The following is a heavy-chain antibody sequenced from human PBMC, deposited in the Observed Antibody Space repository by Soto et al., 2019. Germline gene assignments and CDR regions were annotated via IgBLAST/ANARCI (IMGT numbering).Heavy chain of an antibody. CDR3: ARLEGLATISYYFDF. J-gene: IGHJ4*02. CDR1: GGSISYYY. CDR2: IYYRSNA. Sequence: SETLSLTCTVSGGSISYYYWGWIRQPPGKGLEWIGSIYYRSNAYYNPSLQNRVNISIDKSKSQFSLKLNSVTAADSAVYFCARLEGLATISYYFDFWGPGALVTVSS. D-gene: IGHD3-9*01. V-gene: IGHV4-39*01.